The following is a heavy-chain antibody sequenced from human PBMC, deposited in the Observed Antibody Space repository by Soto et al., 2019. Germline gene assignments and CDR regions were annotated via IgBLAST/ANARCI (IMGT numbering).Heavy chain of an antibody. CDR3: AVRHGGDYVGLDP. Sequence: QVQLVPSGAEVKQPGSSVKVSCKASGGTFSSYTISWVRQAPGQGLEWMGRIIPILGIANYAQKFQGRVTITADKSTRTAYMALSSLRSEDTAVYYCAVRHGGDYVGLDPWVQGTLVTVSS. CDR2: IIPILGIA. D-gene: IGHD4-17*01. CDR1: GGTFSSYT. J-gene: IGHJ5*02. V-gene: IGHV1-69*02.